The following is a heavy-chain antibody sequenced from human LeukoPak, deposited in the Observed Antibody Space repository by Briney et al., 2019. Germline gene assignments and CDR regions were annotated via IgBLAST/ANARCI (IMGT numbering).Heavy chain of an antibody. V-gene: IGHV1-2*04. CDR1: GYTFTGYY. D-gene: IGHD5-24*01. J-gene: IGHJ4*02. CDR2: INPNSGGT. Sequence: GASVKVSCKASGYTFTGYYMHWVRQASGQGLEWMGWINPNSGGTNYAQKFQGWVTMTRDTSISTAYMELSRLRSDDTAVYYCARVRDGYTLGGFDYWGQGTLVTVSS. CDR3: ARVRDGYTLGGFDY.